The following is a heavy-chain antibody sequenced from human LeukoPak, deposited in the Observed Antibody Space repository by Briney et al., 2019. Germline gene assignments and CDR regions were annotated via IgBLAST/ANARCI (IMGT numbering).Heavy chain of an antibody. CDR1: GFIFDDYA. Sequence: PGGSLRLSCVASGFIFDDYAMHWVRQVPGKGLEWVSGISWNSGSIGYADSVKGRFTISRDNAKNSLLLQMNSLRAEDTALYYCARGYSRAAFDIWGQGTMVTVSS. D-gene: IGHD2-15*01. V-gene: IGHV3-9*01. J-gene: IGHJ3*02. CDR3: ARGYSRAAFDI. CDR2: ISWNSGSI.